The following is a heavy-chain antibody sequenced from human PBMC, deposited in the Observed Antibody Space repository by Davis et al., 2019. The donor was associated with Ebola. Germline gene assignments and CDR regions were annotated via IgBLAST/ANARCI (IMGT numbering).Heavy chain of an antibody. CDR2: INPITGGT. CDR1: GYRFTSYY. CDR3: AREGGGYYDSSGYVFDI. Sequence: ASVHVSCMASGYRFTSYYMHWVRQAPGQGLEWMGIINPITGGTSYAQNFQVRVNMTRDTSTSTVYMELSSLRSEDTAVYYCAREGGGYYDSSGYVFDIWGQGAMVKVSS. J-gene: IGHJ3*02. V-gene: IGHV1-46*01. D-gene: IGHD3-22*01.